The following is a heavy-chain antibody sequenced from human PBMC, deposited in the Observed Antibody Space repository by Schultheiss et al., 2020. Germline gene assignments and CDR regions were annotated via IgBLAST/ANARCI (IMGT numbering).Heavy chain of an antibody. J-gene: IGHJ4*02. Sequence: GGSLRLSCAGSGFIFSNAWMNWVRQAPGKGLEWVGRIKSKTNGETTDYAAPVTGRFTISRDDSKNTLYFQMNSLKTEDTAVYYCATSGCSGCNCYSYWGQGTMVTVAS. CDR1: GFIFSNAW. CDR3: ATSGCSGCNCYSY. V-gene: IGHV3-15*07. CDR2: IKSKTNGETT. D-gene: IGHD2-15*01.